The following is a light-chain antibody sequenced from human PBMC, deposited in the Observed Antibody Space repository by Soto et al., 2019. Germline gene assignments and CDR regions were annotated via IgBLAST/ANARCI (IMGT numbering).Light chain of an antibody. CDR1: QSISSW. CDR3: QQYNSYSWT. Sequence: DVQMTQSPSTQSASVGDIVTITCRASQSISSWLAWYQQKPGKAPKLLIYDASSLESGVPSRFSGSGSGTEFTLTISSLQPDDFATYYCQQYNSYSWTFGQGAKVDI. V-gene: IGKV1-5*01. J-gene: IGKJ1*01. CDR2: DAS.